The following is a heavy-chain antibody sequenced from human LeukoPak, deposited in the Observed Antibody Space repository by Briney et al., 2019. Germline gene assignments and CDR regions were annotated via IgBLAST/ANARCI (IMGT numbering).Heavy chain of an antibody. CDR3: AKVGDLLWFGELFKGAFDI. J-gene: IGHJ3*02. V-gene: IGHV3-23*01. CDR2: ISGSGGST. D-gene: IGHD3-10*01. CDR1: GFTFSDYY. Sequence: PGGSLRLSCAASGFTFSDYYMSWIRQAPGKGPEWVSAISGSGGSTYYADSVRGRFTISRDNSKNTLYLQMNSLRAEDTAVYYCAKVGDLLWFGELFKGAFDIWGQGTMVTVSS.